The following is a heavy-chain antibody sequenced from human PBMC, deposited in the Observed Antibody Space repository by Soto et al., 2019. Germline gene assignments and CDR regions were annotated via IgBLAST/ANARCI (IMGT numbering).Heavy chain of an antibody. Sequence: SETLSLTCTVSGGSISSYYWSWIRQPPGKGLEWIGYIYYSGSTNYNPSLKSRVTISVDTSKNQFSLKLSSVTAADTAVYYCASSWGSGTDYYYYGMDVWGQGTTVTVSS. CDR2: IYYSGST. J-gene: IGHJ6*02. CDR1: GGSISSYY. CDR3: ASSWGSGTDYYYYGMDV. V-gene: IGHV4-59*01. D-gene: IGHD3-10*01.